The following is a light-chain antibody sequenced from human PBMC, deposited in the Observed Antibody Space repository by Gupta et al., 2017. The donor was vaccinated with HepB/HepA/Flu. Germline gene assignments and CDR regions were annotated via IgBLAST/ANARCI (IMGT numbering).Light chain of an antibody. J-gene: IGKJ2*01. CDR3: QQSDNTPYT. V-gene: IGKV1-39*01. CDR1: QTISTY. Sequence: DIQMTQSPSSLSASVGDRVIITCRASQTISTYLNWYQQKPGKAPKLLIYGASSVQSGVPSRFSGSDSGTDFTLTISSLQPEEFATYYCQQSDNTPYTFGQGTMMEIK. CDR2: GAS.